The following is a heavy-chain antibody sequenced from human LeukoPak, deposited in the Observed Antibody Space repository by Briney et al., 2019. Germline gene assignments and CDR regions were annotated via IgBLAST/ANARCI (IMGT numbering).Heavy chain of an antibody. CDR1: GDSVSSNSGT. J-gene: IGHJ5*02. CDR2: TYYRSTWYN. Sequence: SQTLPLTCAISGDSVSSNSGTWNWIRKSPSRGLEWLGRTYYRSTWYNDYAVSVRGRITVNPDTSKNQFSLHLNSVTPEDTAVYYCARRLTQYDCFDPWGQGILVTVSS. V-gene: IGHV6-1*01. D-gene: IGHD2-2*01. CDR3: ARRLTQYDCFDP.